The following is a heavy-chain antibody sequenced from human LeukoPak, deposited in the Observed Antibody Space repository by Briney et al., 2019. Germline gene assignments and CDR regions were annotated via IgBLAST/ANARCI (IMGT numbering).Heavy chain of an antibody. V-gene: IGHV3-21*01. Sequence: GGSLRLSCAASGFTFSSYSMNWVRQAPGKGLEWVSSIASSSSYIHYIDSVKGRFTISRDNAKNSLYLQMNSLRAEDTAVYYCARDQEYANWYFDLWGPGTLVTVSS. D-gene: IGHD2-2*01. CDR2: IASSSSYI. CDR1: GFTFSSYS. J-gene: IGHJ2*01. CDR3: ARDQEYANWYFDL.